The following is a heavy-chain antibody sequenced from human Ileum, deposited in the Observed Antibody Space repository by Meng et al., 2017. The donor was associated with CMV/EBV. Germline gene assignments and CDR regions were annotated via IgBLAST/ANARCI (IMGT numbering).Heavy chain of an antibody. J-gene: IGHJ6*02. V-gene: IGHV4-34*01. D-gene: IGHD4-11*01. CDR3: ARGDFSNNGGIYYSGMNV. Sequence: SETLSLTCGVYGGSFSGYFWSWIRQPPGKGLEWIGEINHVGSTNYNPSLKSRVSMSLDASKNQFSLKLRSVTAADTAVYHCARGDFSNNGGIYYSGMNVWGQGTTVTVSS. CDR1: GGSFSGYF. CDR2: INHVGST.